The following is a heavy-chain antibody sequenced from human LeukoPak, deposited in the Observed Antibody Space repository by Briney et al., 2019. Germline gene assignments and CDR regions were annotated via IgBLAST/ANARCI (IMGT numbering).Heavy chain of an antibody. J-gene: IGHJ3*02. CDR3: AREIDDYGGNSGAFDI. V-gene: IGHV3-7*03. CDR2: IKQDGSEK. Sequence: SGGSLRLSCAASEFTFSTYWMSWVRQAPGKGLEWVADIKQDGSEKYYVHSVKGRFTISRQNAKNSLFLQMNSLRAEDTAVYYCAREIDDYGGNSGAFDIWGQGTMVTVSS. D-gene: IGHD4-23*01. CDR1: EFTFSTYW.